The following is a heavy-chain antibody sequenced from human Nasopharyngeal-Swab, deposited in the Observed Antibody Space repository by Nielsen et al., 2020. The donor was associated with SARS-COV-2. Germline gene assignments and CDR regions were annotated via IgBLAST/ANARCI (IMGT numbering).Heavy chain of an antibody. D-gene: IGHD2-2*01. V-gene: IGHV1-2*04. CDR2: INPNSGGT. Sequence: WVRQAPGQGRAWMGLINPNSGGTNYAQKFQGWVTMTRDTSISTAYMELSRLRSDDTAVYYCARAAKGYCSSTSCYSIPEYYYYYMDVWGKGTTVTVSS. J-gene: IGHJ6*03. CDR3: ARAAKGYCSSTSCYSIPEYYYYYMDV.